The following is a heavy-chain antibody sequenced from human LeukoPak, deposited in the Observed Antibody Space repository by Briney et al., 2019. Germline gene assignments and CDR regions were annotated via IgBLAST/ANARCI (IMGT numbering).Heavy chain of an antibody. Sequence: ASVKVSCKASGYTFTDYCVHWVRQAPGQGLEWMGWINPNNGDTNYAHKFQGRVSMTRDTSITAVSMELSSLKSDDTAVYYCARAVVVATAALDSWGQGTLVTVSS. J-gene: IGHJ4*02. CDR2: INPNNGDT. D-gene: IGHD2-21*02. CDR1: GYTFTDYC. CDR3: ARAVVVATAALDS. V-gene: IGHV1-2*02.